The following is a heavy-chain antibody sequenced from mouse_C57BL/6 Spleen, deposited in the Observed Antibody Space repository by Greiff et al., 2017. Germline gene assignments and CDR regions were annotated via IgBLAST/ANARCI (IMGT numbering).Heavy chain of an antibody. CDR3: ERWVITTVNPTGDY. CDR2: IYPGDGDT. J-gene: IGHJ2*01. Sequence: QVQLKQSGPELVKPGASVKISCKASGYAFSSSWMNWVKQRPGKGLEWIGRIYPGDGDTNYNGKFKGKATLTADKSSSTAYMQLSSLTSEDSAVYFCERWVITTVNPTGDYWGQGTTLTVSS. D-gene: IGHD1-2*01. CDR1: GYAFSSSW. V-gene: IGHV1-82*01.